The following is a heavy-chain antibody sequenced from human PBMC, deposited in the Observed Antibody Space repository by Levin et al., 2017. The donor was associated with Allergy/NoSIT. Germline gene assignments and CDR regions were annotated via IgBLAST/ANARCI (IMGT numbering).Heavy chain of an antibody. CDR1: GYTFTGYY. Sequence: GESLKISCKASGYTFTGYYMHWVRQAPGQGLEWMGWINPNSGGTNYAQKFQGRVTMTRDTSISTAYMELSRLRSDDTAVYYCARFLSGDLNMDVWGKGTTVTVSS. D-gene: IGHD2-21*02. J-gene: IGHJ6*03. CDR3: ARFLSGDLNMDV. CDR2: INPNSGGT. V-gene: IGHV1-2*02.